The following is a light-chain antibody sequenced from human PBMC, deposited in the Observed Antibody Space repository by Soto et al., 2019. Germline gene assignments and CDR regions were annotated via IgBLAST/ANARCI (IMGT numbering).Light chain of an antibody. J-gene: IGLJ2*01. CDR3: AAWDDSLNGPV. CDR2: GNN. CDR1: SSNIGSNT. V-gene: IGLV1-44*01. Sequence: QSVLTQSPSASGTPGQTVTISCSGSSSNIGSNTVNWYQHFPGTAPKLLIYGNNQRPSGVPDRVSGSRSGTSASLAISGLRSEDEADYYCAAWDDSLNGPVFGGGTKLTVL.